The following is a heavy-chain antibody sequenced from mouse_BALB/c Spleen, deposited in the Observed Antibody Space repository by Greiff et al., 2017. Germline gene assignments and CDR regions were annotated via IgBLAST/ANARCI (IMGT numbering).Heavy chain of an antibody. D-gene: IGHD2-14*01. Sequence: DVKLVESGGDLVKPGGSLKLSCAASGFTFSSYGMSWVRQTPDKRLEWVATISSGGSYTYYPDSVKGRFTISRDNAKNTLYLQMSSLKSEDTAMYYCARDYRYDVDAMDYWGQGTSVTVSS. CDR2: ISSGGSYT. CDR1: GFTFSSYG. J-gene: IGHJ4*01. CDR3: ARDYRYDVDAMDY. V-gene: IGHV5-6*02.